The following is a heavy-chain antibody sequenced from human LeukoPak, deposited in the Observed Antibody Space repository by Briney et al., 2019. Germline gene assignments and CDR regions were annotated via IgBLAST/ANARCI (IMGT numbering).Heavy chain of an antibody. J-gene: IGHJ4*02. CDR3: AKDPGY. Sequence: PGGSLRLSCTTSGFTFSSFGMHWVRQAPGKGLEWVAMIWYHGNNEYYADSMKGRFTISKDNSKNTLYLQMNSLRAEDTAVYYCAKDPGYWGQGTLVTVSS. V-gene: IGHV3-30*02. CDR2: IWYHGNNE. CDR1: GFTFSSFG.